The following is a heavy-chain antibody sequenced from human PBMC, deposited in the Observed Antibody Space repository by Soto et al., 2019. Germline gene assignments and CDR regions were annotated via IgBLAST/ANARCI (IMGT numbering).Heavy chain of an antibody. J-gene: IGHJ4*02. CDR2: MKPNSGNT. Sequence: QVQLVQSGAEVKKPGASVKVSCKASGYTFTSYDINWVRQATGQGLELMGWMKPNSGNTGYAQKFQGRVSMTRNTSISTAYRELSRLRSEDPAVYYCARGITIFGVVPGWGQGTLVTVSS. CDR1: GYTFTSYD. D-gene: IGHD3-3*01. CDR3: ARGITIFGVVPG. V-gene: IGHV1-8*01.